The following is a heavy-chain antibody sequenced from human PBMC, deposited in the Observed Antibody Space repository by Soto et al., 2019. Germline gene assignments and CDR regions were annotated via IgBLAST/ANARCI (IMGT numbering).Heavy chain of an antibody. CDR3: ARDGVNDFWSAHPFDY. Sequence: PGGSLRLSCAASGFTFSSYSMNWVRQAPGKGLEWVSSISSSSSYIYYADSVKGRFTISRDNAKNSLYLQMNSLRAEDTAVYYCARDGVNDFWSAHPFDYWGQGTLVTVSS. CDR1: GFTFSSYS. D-gene: IGHD3-3*01. V-gene: IGHV3-21*01. CDR2: ISSSSSYI. J-gene: IGHJ4*02.